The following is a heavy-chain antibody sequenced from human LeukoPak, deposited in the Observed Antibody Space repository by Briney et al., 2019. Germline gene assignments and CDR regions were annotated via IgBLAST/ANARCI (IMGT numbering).Heavy chain of an antibody. CDR1: GYRFTSNW. Sequence: GESLKISCKAYGYRFTSNWIGWVRQMPGKGLEWMGIIFPGDSDTRYSPSYQGQVTISVDESISTAYLQWSSLKASDTAMYYCARGVDTAMVTPGYYYYGMDVWGQGTTVTVSS. V-gene: IGHV5-51*01. J-gene: IGHJ6*02. D-gene: IGHD5-18*01. CDR2: IFPGDSDT. CDR3: ARGVDTAMVTPGYYYYGMDV.